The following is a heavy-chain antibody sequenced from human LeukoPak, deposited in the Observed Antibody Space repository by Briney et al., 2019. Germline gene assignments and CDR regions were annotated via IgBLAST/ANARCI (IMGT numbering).Heavy chain of an antibody. J-gene: IGHJ4*02. CDR1: GFTFSSYW. CDR3: ARDVHGGAFDY. V-gene: IGHV3-7*01. Sequence: GGSLRLSCAASGFTFSSYWTNWVRQAPGKGLEWVANINQDGSAKYYVDSVKGRFTFSRDNTMNSLFLQMNSLRAEDTAVYYCARDVHGGAFDYWGQGTLVTVSS. CDR2: INQDGSAK. D-gene: IGHD1-1*01.